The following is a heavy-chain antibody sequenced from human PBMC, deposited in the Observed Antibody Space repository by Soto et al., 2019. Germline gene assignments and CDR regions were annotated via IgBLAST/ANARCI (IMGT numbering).Heavy chain of an antibody. V-gene: IGHV3-23*01. J-gene: IGHJ6*02. Sequence: EVQLLESGGGLVQPGGSLRLSCAASGFTFSNYAMNWVRQAPGKGLEWVSAISSSGGSTYYADSVKGRFTSSRDNSKNTLYLQMNSLRAEDTAVYYCAKPTSGWKKAPYYYYYGMDVWGQGTTVTVSS. CDR1: GFTFSNYA. CDR3: AKPTSGWKKAPYYYYYGMDV. D-gene: IGHD6-19*01. CDR2: ISSSGGST.